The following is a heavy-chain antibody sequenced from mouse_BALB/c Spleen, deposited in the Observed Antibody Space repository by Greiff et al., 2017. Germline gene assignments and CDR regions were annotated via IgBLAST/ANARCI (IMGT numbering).Heavy chain of an antibody. CDR1: GYSITSDYA. V-gene: IGHV3-2*02. D-gene: IGHD4-1*01. Sequence: EVKLQESGPGLVKPSQSLSLTCTVTGYSITSDYAWNWIRQFPGNELEWMGYISYSGSTSYNPSLKSRISITRDTSKNQFFLQLNSVTTEDTATYYCAKVTGTEDYWGQGTSVTVSS. CDR3: AKVTGTEDY. J-gene: IGHJ4*01. CDR2: ISYSGST.